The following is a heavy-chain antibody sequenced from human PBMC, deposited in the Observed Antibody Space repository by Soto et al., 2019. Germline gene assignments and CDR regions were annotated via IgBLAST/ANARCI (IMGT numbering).Heavy chain of an antibody. V-gene: IGHV3-15*01. CDR2: IKSKTDGGTT. CDR3: TTSSWYGYYYGMDV. D-gene: IGHD6-13*01. CDR1: GFTFSNAW. J-gene: IGHJ6*02. Sequence: GGSLRLSCAASGFTFSNAWMSWVRQAPGKGREWVGRIKSKTDGGTTDYAAPVKGRFTISRDDSKNTLYLQMNSLKTEDTAVYYCTTSSWYGYYYGMDVWGQGTTVTVSS.